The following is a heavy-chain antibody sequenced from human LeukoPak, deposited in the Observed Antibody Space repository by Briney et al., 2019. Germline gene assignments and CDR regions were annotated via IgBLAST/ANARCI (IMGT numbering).Heavy chain of an antibody. D-gene: IGHD6-19*01. J-gene: IGHJ4*02. CDR3: AKDRGGGFIAVARYYFDY. CDR1: GFTVSSNY. V-gene: IGHV3-53*01. CDR2: IYSGGST. Sequence: GGSLRLSCAASGFTVSSNYMSWVRQAPGKGLEWVSVIYSGGSTYYADSVKGRFTISRDNSKNTLYLQMNSLRAEDTAVYYCAKDRGGGFIAVARYYFDYWGQGTLVTVSS.